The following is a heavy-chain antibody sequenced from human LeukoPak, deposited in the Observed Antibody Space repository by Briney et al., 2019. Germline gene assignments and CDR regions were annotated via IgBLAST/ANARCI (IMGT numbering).Heavy chain of an antibody. V-gene: IGHV3-74*01. Sequence: PGGSLRLSCAGFTFSGYCMHWVRQAPGKGLVWVSRINSDGSTTYYADSVKGRFTISRDNAKNILYLQMNSLRAEDTAVYYCVSGDASPGGQGTLVTVSS. CDR3: VSGDASP. D-gene: IGHD7-27*01. CDR2: INSDGSTT. CDR1: GFTFSGYC. J-gene: IGHJ5*02.